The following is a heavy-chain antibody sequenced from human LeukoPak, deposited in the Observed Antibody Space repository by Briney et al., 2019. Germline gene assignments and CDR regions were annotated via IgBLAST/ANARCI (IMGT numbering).Heavy chain of an antibody. CDR1: GFTFDDYA. Sequence: GGSLRLSCAASGFTFDDYAMHWVRQAPGKGLEWVSGISWSSGSIGYADSVKGRFTISRDNAKNSLYLQMNSLRAEDMALYYCSASRAYYYYMDVWGEGTTVTVSS. CDR3: SASRAYYYYMDV. D-gene: IGHD2-2*01. J-gene: IGHJ6*03. CDR2: ISWSSGSI. V-gene: IGHV3-9*03.